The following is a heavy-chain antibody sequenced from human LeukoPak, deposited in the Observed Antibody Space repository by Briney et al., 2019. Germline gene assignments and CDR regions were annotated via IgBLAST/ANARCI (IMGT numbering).Heavy chain of an antibody. J-gene: IGHJ3*02. CDR3: ARDITAVATFRSAFDI. CDR2: IYTSGST. Sequence: PSETLSLTCTVSGGSISSYYWSWIRQPAGKGLEWIGRIYTSGSTNYNPSLKSRVTMSVDTSKNQFSLKLSFVTAADTAVYYCARDITAVATFRSAFDIWGQGTMVTVSS. V-gene: IGHV4-4*07. D-gene: IGHD5-12*01. CDR1: GGSISSYY.